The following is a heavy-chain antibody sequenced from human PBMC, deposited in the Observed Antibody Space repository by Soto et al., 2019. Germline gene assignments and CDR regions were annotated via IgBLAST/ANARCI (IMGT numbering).Heavy chain of an antibody. Sequence: ASVKVSCKASGYTFTSYYMHWVRQAPGQGLEWMGIINPSGGSTSYAQKFQGRVTMTRDTSTSTVYMELSSLRSEDTAVYYCARGVGEDIVVVPAAIKTDYYYYGMDVWGQGTTVTVSS. V-gene: IGHV1-46*01. D-gene: IGHD2-2*02. CDR2: INPSGGST. CDR1: GYTFTSYY. J-gene: IGHJ6*02. CDR3: ARGVGEDIVVVPAAIKTDYYYYGMDV.